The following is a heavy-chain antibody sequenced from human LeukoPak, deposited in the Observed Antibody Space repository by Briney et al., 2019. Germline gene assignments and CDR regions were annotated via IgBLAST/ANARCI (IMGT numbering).Heavy chain of an antibody. J-gene: IGHJ3*02. D-gene: IGHD1-1*01. CDR1: GYSFTSYW. CDR3: ARISTSWTGDDAFDI. CDR2: VYPGDSDT. V-gene: IGHV5-51*01. Sequence: GESLKISCKGSGYSFTSYWIAWVRQMPGKGLEWVGVVYPGDSDTRYSPSFQGQVTISADKSISTAYLQWSSLKASDTAMYYCARISTSWTGDDAFDIWGQGTMVTVSS.